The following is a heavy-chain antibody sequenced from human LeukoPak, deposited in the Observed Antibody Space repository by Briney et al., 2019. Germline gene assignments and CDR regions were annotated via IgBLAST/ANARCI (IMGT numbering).Heavy chain of an antibody. CDR3: AKDRGRTWVQVAN. CDR1: GFTFRNYA. Sequence: GGSLTLSCAASGFTFRNYAMSWVRQAPGKGLVWVSGIGGGGGSAYYTDSVKGRLTISRDNSKNTLYLQMNSPRVEDTAVYYCAKDRGRTWVQVANWGQGTLVTVSS. J-gene: IGHJ4*02. D-gene: IGHD2-15*01. V-gene: IGHV3-23*01. CDR2: IGGGGGSA.